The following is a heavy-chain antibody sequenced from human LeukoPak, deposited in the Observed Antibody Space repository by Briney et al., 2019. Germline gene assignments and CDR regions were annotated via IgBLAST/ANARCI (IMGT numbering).Heavy chain of an antibody. J-gene: IGHJ4*02. CDR1: GFTVSSNY. CDR3: AREGVASGLDY. Sequence: GGSLRLSCAASGFTVSSNYMSWVRQAPGKGLEWLSVIYRDGSTYYADSVKGRFTIPRDNSKNTLYLQMNSLRAEDTAVYYCAREGVASGLDYWGQGTLVIVSS. V-gene: IGHV3-53*01. CDR2: IYRDGST. D-gene: IGHD6-25*01.